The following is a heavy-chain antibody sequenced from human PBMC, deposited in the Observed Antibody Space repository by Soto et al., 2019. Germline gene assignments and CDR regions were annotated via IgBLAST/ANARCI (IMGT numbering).Heavy chain of an antibody. D-gene: IGHD6-19*01. CDR2: IRSKAYGGTT. CDR1: GFTFGDYA. V-gene: IGHV3-49*04. CDR3: TRADISSGWYLFDY. Sequence: GGSLRLSCTASGFTFGDYAMSWVRQAPGKGLEWVGFIRSKAYGGTTEYAASVKGRFTISRDDSKSIAYLQMNSLKTEDTAVYYCTRADISSGWYLFDYWGQGTLVTAPQ. J-gene: IGHJ4*02.